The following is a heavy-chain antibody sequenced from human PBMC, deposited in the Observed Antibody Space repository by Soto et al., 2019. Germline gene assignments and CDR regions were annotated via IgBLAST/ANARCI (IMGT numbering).Heavy chain of an antibody. CDR3: ATDLPYSNYVQGYFQH. CDR2: FDPEDGET. J-gene: IGHJ1*01. V-gene: IGHV1-24*01. CDR1: GYTLTELS. D-gene: IGHD4-4*01. Sequence: ASVKVSCKVSGYTLTELSMHWVRQAPGKGLDWMGGFDPEDGETIYAQKFQGSVTMTEDTSTDTAYMELSSLRSEDTAVYYCATDLPYSNYVQGYFQHWGQGTLVTVSS.